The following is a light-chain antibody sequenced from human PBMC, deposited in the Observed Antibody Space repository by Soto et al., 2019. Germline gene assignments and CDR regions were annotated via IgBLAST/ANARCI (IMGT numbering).Light chain of an antibody. CDR1: SSDVGGYNY. V-gene: IGLV2-14*01. Sequence: QSVLTQPASVSGSPGQSITISCTGTSSDVGGYNYVSWYQQHPGKAPKLMIYEVSNRPSGVSNRFSGSKSGNTASLTISGLQAEDEADYYGRSYTSSSTHVVFGGGTQLTVL. J-gene: IGLJ2*01. CDR3: RSYTSSSTHVV. CDR2: EVS.